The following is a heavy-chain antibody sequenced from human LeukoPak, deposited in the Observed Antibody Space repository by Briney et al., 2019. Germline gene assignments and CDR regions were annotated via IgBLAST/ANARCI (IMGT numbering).Heavy chain of an antibody. J-gene: IGHJ3*02. CDR2: ISTSSNYI. D-gene: IGHD1-26*01. Sequence: PGGSLRLSFAASGFTFSTYNMNWVRQAPGKGPEWVSSISTSSNYIYYADSVKGRFTISRDNAKNSLYLQMNSLRVEDTDVYYCARDVGAAAPDAFDIWGQGTMVTVSS. CDR3: ARDVGAAAPDAFDI. V-gene: IGHV3-21*01. CDR1: GFTFSTYN.